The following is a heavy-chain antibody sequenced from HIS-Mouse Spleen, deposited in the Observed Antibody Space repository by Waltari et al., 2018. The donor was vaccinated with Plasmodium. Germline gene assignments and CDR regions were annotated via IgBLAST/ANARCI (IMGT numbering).Heavy chain of an antibody. J-gene: IGHJ4*02. CDR1: GGSIRSRSYY. CDR2: IYYSGST. D-gene: IGHD6-19*01. CDR3: ARLSIAVAGNFDY. Sequence: QLQLQESGPGLVTPSEPLSLTCTVSGGSIRSRSYYWGWIRQPPGKGLEWIGSIYYSGSTYYNPSLKSRVTISVDTSKNQFSLKLSSVTAADTAVYYCARLSIAVAGNFDYWGQGTLVTVSS. V-gene: IGHV4-39*01.